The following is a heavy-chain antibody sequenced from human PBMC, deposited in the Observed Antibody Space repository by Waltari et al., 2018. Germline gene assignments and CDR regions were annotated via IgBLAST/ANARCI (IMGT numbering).Heavy chain of an antibody. CDR1: GFTFDDYT. D-gene: IGHD6-19*01. CDR2: ISWDGGST. CDR3: ARSRIAVAGTGPDY. V-gene: IGHV3-43*01. J-gene: IGHJ4*02. Sequence: EVQLVESGGVVVQPGGSLRLSCAASGFTFDDYTMHWVRQAPGKGLEWVSLISWDGGSTYYADSVKGRFTISRDNAKNSLYLQMNSLRAEDTAVYYCARSRIAVAGTGPDYWGQGTLVTVSS.